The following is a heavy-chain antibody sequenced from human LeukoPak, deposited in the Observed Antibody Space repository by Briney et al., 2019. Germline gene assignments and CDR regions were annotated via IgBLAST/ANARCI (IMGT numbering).Heavy chain of an antibody. Sequence: PGGSLRLSCAASGFTVSNNYVSWVRQAPGKGLEWVSVIYSGGSTYYADSVKGRFTISRDNSKNTLYLQMNSLRAEDTAVYYCARESRIGGMDVWGQGTTVTVSS. J-gene: IGHJ6*02. D-gene: IGHD2-15*01. CDR3: ARESRIGGMDV. CDR1: GFTVSNNY. CDR2: IYSGGST. V-gene: IGHV3-53*01.